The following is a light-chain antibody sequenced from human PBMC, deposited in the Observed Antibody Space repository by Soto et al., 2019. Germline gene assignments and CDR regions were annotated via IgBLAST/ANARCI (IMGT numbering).Light chain of an antibody. V-gene: IGKV1-17*01. CDR2: AAS. Sequence: QMTQSPSSLSASVGDRITITCRASRDIGSDLSWYQQKPGKAPTLLIYAASNLQSGVPSRFRGSRSATEFTLIISGLQPDDSATYYCQQYTNTNNLWMFGQGTKVEVK. J-gene: IGKJ2*01. CDR1: RDIGSD. CDR3: QQYTNTNNLWM.